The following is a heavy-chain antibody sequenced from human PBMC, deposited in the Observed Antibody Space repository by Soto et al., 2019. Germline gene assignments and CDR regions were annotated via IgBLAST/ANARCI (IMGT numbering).Heavy chain of an antibody. CDR3: ARSLYYYDTSAYSDY. D-gene: IGHD3-22*01. CDR1: GGSISSGGYS. V-gene: IGHV4-31*03. CDR2: IYYSGST. Sequence: SETLSLTCTVSGGSISSGGYSWNWIRQHPGKGLEWIGYIYYSGSTYYNPSLKSRVTISVDTSKNQFSLTLSSVTAADTAVYYCARSLYYYDTSAYSDYWGQGALVTVSS. J-gene: IGHJ4*02.